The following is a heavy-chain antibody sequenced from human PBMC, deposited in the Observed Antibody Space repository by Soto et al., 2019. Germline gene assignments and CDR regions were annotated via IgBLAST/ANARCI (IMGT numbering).Heavy chain of an antibody. D-gene: IGHD2-2*01. CDR2: IYYSGST. V-gene: IGHV4-31*03. J-gene: IGHJ4*02. CDR3: AKDQDIVLVPAAPIDY. CDR1: GGSISSGGYY. Sequence: SETLSLTCTVSGGSISSGGYYWSWIRQHPGKGLEWIGYIYYSGSTYYNPSLKSRVTMSADTSKNQFSLRAEDTAVYYCAKDQDIVLVPAAPIDYWGQGTLVTVSS.